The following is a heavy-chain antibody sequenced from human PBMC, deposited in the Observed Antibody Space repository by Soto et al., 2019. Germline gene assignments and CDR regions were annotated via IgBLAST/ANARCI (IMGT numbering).Heavy chain of an antibody. CDR3: ARDFKGRPPDGVDS. V-gene: IGHV1-18*01. J-gene: IGHJ4*02. D-gene: IGHD3-16*01. CDR2: ISAYNGNT. CDR1: GFTFTSYA. Sequence: QVHLVQSGAEVKMPGASVKVSCKASGFTFTSYAFTWVRQAPGQGLEWMGWISAYNGNTNYARNFRGRVTMTTDSSTSTVDLELGSLTTDETAGYFRARDFKGRPPDGVDSWGQGTLVSVSA.